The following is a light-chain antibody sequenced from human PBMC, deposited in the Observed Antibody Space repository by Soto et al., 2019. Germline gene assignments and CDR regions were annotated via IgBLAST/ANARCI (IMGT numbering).Light chain of an antibody. CDR3: QQYYTNSWS. Sequence: SVMTQSPYSLSVSLGERATINCKSSQSVLYSPNNKNYLAWYQHKPGQPPKMLIYWASIRESGVPDRFSGSGSGTDFTLTISSLQSEDVAVYYCQQYYTNSWSFGQGTKVDIK. J-gene: IGKJ1*01. CDR2: WAS. V-gene: IGKV4-1*01. CDR1: QSVLYSPNNKNY.